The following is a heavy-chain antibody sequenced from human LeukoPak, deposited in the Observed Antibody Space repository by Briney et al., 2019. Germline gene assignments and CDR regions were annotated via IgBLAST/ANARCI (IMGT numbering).Heavy chain of an antibody. J-gene: IGHJ6*04. CDR3: ARGPTMKMDV. D-gene: IGHD3-22*01. CDR1: GFTFDSYS. Sequence: GGSLRLSCAASGFTFDSYSMNWVRQAPGKGLEWVSSISSSSSSIYYADSVKGRFAISRDNAKNSLYLQMNSLRAEDTAVYYCARGPTMKMDVWGKGTTVTVSS. CDR2: ISSSSSSI. V-gene: IGHV3-21*01.